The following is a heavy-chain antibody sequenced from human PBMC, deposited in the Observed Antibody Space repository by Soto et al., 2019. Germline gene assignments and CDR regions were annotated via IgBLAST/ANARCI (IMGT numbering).Heavy chain of an antibody. CDR1: GFTFSSYS. Sequence: PGGSLRLSCAASGFTFSSYSMNWVRQAPGKGLEWVSSISSSSSYIYYADSVKGRFSISRDNAKNSLYLQMNSLRDEDTAVYYCARDWLVPAAAGVAVGGTDYYYNDGMEVWGQGTTVTVSS. J-gene: IGHJ6*02. CDR3: ARDWLVPAAAGVAVGGTDYYYNDGMEV. V-gene: IGHV3-21*01. CDR2: ISSSSSYI. D-gene: IGHD6-19*01.